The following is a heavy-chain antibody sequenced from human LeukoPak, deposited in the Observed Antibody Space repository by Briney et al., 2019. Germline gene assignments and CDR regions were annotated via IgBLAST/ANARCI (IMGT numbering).Heavy chain of an antibody. J-gene: IGHJ1*01. V-gene: IGHV4-34*01. D-gene: IGHD3-9*01. Sequence: PSETLSLTCAVYGGSFSGYYWSWIRQPPGKGLEWIGEINHSGSTNYNPSLKSRVTILVDTSKNQFSLKLSSVTAADTAVYYCARGKVFADYDIWGQGTLVTVSS. CDR2: INHSGST. CDR1: GGSFSGYY. CDR3: ARGKVFADYDI.